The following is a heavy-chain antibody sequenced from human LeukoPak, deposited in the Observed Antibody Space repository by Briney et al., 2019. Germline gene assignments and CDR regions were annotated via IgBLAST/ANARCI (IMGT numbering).Heavy chain of an antibody. Sequence: GGSLRLSCKGSGYTLTSYWIGWVRQMPGKGLEWMGIIYPGDSDTRYRPSFQGQVTISADKSISTAYLQWSSLKASDTAMYYCALYFDTYYFDYWGQGTLVTVSS. CDR3: ALYFDTYYFDY. J-gene: IGHJ4*02. V-gene: IGHV5-51*01. CDR2: IYPGDSDT. D-gene: IGHD2-2*02. CDR1: GYTLTSYW.